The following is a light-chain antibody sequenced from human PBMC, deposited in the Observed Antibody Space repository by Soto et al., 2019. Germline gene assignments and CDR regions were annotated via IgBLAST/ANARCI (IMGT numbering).Light chain of an antibody. CDR1: SSDVGGYNY. CDR3: SSYTSSSTYV. Sequence: QSVLTQPASVSGSPGQSIAISCTGTSSDVGGYNYVSWYQHHPGKAPTVMIYDVSNRPSGASDRFSGSKSGNTASLTISGLQADDEADYYCSSYTSSSTYVFGTGTKVTVL. V-gene: IGLV2-14*03. J-gene: IGLJ1*01. CDR2: DVS.